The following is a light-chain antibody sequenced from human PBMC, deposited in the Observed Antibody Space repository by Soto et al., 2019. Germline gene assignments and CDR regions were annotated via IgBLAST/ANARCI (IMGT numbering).Light chain of an antibody. CDR3: QQRSNWPSIT. J-gene: IGKJ5*01. Sequence: DIQLTQSPSSRSASVGDGVTITCRASRTIVSYLNWYHQKPGRAPKLLIYKASSLQSGVPSRFSGSGSGTDFTLTISSLEPEDFAVYYCQQRSNWPSITFGQGTRLEIK. CDR2: KAS. V-gene: IGKV1-39*01. CDR1: RTIVSY.